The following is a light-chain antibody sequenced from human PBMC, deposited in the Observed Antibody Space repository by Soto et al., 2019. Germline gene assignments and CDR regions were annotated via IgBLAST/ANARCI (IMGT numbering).Light chain of an antibody. CDR2: KAS. CDR3: QQYNSYTWT. V-gene: IGKV1-5*03. J-gene: IGKJ1*01. Sequence: DIQMTQSPSTLSASVGDRVTITCRASQSISSWLAWYQQKPGKAPKLLIYKASSLESGVPSRFSGRESGTEFTLTISSLQPDDFATYYCQQYNSYTWTFGQGTKVDIK. CDR1: QSISSW.